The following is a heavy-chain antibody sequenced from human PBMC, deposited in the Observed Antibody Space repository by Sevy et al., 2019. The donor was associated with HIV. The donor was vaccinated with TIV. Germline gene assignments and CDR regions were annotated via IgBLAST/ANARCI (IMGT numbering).Heavy chain of an antibody. CDR1: GFTFSSYS. J-gene: IGHJ6*02. D-gene: IGHD2-21*02. CDR2: ISSSSSTI. V-gene: IGHV3-48*02. Sequence: GGSLRLSCAASGFTFSSYSMNWVRQAPGKGLEWVSYISSSSSTIYYADSVKGRFTISRDNAKNSLYLQMNSLRDEDTAVYYCASSNCGGDCWYYYYGMDVWGQGTTVTVSS. CDR3: ASSNCGGDCWYYYYGMDV.